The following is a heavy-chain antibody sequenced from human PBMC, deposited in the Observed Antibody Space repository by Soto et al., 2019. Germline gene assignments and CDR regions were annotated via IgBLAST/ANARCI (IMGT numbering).Heavy chain of an antibody. J-gene: IGHJ4*02. D-gene: IGHD5-12*01. V-gene: IGHV3-11*01. Sequence: GGSLRLSCAASGFTFSDYYMSWIRQAPGKGLEWVSYISSSGSTIYYAGSVKGRFTISRDNAKNSLYLQMNSLRAEDTAVYYCAKEGDSGYDLDYWGQGTLVTVSS. CDR3: AKEGDSGYDLDY. CDR1: GFTFSDYY. CDR2: ISSSGSTI.